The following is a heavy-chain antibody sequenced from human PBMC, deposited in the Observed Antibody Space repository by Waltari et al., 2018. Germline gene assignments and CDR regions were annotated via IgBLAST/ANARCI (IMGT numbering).Heavy chain of an antibody. Sequence: EVQLVESGGGLVKPGGSLRLSCAASGFTFSSYSMNWVRQAPGKGLGWVSSISSSSSYIYYADSVKGRFTISRDNAKNSLYLQMNSLRAEDTAVYYCARDGDTAMADAFDIWGQGTMVTVSS. D-gene: IGHD5-18*01. CDR2: ISSSSSYI. J-gene: IGHJ3*02. CDR1: GFTFSSYS. CDR3: ARDGDTAMADAFDI. V-gene: IGHV3-21*01.